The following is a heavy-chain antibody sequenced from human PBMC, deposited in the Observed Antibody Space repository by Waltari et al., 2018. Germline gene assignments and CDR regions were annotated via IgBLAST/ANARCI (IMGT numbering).Heavy chain of an antibody. J-gene: IGHJ3*02. Sequence: QVQLQESGPGLVKPSETLSLTCTVSGGSISSYYWSWIRQPPGKGLEWIGYIYYSGSTNYNPSLKSQVTISVDTSKNQFSLKLSSVTAADTAVYYCARVRTSSWYDRAFDIWGQGTMVTVSS. CDR2: IYYSGST. CDR3: ARVRTSSWYDRAFDI. D-gene: IGHD6-13*01. CDR1: GGSISSYY. V-gene: IGHV4-59*01.